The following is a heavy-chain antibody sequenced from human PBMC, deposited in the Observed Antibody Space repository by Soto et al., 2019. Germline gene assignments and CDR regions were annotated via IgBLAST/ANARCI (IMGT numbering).Heavy chain of an antibody. CDR2: ISSSSSYI. CDR1: GFTFSSYS. CDR3: ARDQRYYGSGSYYNENYYYGMDV. J-gene: IGHJ6*02. Sequence: GSLRLSCAASGFTFSSYSMNWVRQAPGKGLDWVSSISSSSSYIYYADSVKGRFTISRDNAKNSLYLQMNSLRAEDTAVYYCARDQRYYGSGSYYNENYYYGMDVWGQGXTVTVYS. D-gene: IGHD3-10*01. V-gene: IGHV3-21*01.